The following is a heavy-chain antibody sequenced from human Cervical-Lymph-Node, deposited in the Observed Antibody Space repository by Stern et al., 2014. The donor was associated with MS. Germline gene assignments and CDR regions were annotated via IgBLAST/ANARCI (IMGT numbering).Heavy chain of an antibody. CDR3: ARVTGRGTRQNWFDS. Sequence: VPLVESDPGLVKPSETVSLTCTVSGGSMSSIYWNWIRQPPAKGLEWIGYVYSDGSTNYNPSLKSRVIISLDTSTNQFSLSLTSVTAADTAVYYCARVTGRGTRQNWFDSWGQGTLVTVSS. CDR2: VYSDGST. CDR1: GGSMSSIY. J-gene: IGHJ5*01. V-gene: IGHV4-59*01. D-gene: IGHD1-26*01.